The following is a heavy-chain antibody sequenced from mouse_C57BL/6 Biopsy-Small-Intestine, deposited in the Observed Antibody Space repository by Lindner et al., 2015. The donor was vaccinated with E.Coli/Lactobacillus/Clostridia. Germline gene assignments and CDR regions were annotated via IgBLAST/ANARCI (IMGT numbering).Heavy chain of an antibody. J-gene: IGHJ4*01. V-gene: IGHV1-9*01. CDR3: SRRWSSYSMDY. D-gene: IGHD2-12*01. CDR1: GYTFTGYW. Sequence: VQLQESGAELMKPGVSVKLSCKATGYTFTGYWIEWIKQRPGHGPEWIGEILPGTGSTYYNERFKGKATFTADTSSTTAYMQLSYLTTEDSAIYYCSRRWSSYSMDYWGQGTSVTVSS. CDR2: ILPGTGST.